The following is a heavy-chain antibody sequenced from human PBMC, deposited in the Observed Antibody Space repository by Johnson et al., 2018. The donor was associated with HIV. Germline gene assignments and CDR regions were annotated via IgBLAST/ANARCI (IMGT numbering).Heavy chain of an antibody. V-gene: IGHV3-20*04. CDR1: GFTFDDYG. CDR2: SNWNGGST. J-gene: IGHJ3*02. CDR3: ARDRKYSSSWQWGPDAFDI. D-gene: IGHD6-13*01. Sequence: VQLVESGGGVVRPGGSLRLSCAASGFTFDDYGMSWVRQAPGKGLEWVSGSNWNGGSTGYGDSVKGRFTISRDNAKNTVYLQMNGLRAGDTAVYCCARDRKYSSSWQWGPDAFDIWGQGTMVTVSS.